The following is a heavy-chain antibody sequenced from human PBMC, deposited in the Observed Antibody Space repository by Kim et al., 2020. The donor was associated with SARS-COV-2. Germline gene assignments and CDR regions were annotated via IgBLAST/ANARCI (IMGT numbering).Heavy chain of an antibody. V-gene: IGHV3-23*01. J-gene: IGHJ4*02. CDR3: AKATPHFFDS. CDR2: T. D-gene: IGHD2-15*01. Sequence: TSPADSVGDRFTISRDNSTNTVYLQMNSLRADDTAVYYCAKATPHFFDSWGQGTLVTVSS.